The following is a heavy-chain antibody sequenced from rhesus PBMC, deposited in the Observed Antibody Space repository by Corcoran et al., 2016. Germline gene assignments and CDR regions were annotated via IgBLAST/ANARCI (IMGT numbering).Heavy chain of an antibody. CDR1: GYSISSGYG. CDR2: ISYSWST. V-gene: IGHV4-122*02. Sequence: QLQLQESGPGLVKPSETLSLTCAVSGYSISSGYGWSWIRQPPGKGLEWIGYISYSWSTSYNPSLKSRVTISRDTSKNQVSLKLSSVTAADTAVYYCASIAAAAHWGQGVLVTVSS. CDR3: ASIAAAAH. D-gene: IGHD6-31*01. J-gene: IGHJ4*01.